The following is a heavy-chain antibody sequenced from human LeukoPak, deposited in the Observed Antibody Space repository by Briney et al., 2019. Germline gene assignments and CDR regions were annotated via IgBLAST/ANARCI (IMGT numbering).Heavy chain of an antibody. J-gene: IGHJ4*02. CDR1: VYTFTGYY. Sequence: GASVKVSFKASVYTFTGYYMHWVRQAPGQGLEWMGWINPNSGGTNYAQKFQGRVTMTRDTSISTGYMELSRLRSDDTAVYYCARGTDTYYEYWGQGTLVTVSS. V-gene: IGHV1-2*02. D-gene: IGHD3-10*01. CDR2: INPNSGGT. CDR3: ARGTDTYYEY.